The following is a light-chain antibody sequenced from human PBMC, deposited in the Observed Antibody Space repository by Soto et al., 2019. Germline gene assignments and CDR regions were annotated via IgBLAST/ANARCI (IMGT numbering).Light chain of an antibody. CDR1: QSVSTY. V-gene: IGKV1-39*01. Sequence: DIQMTQSPSSLSASVGDRATITCRASQSVSTYLNWYQQKPGKAPNLLIYGASSLQSGVPSRFSGSGSGTEFTLTITSLQPGEFATYYCQHSYNNPTTFGQGTKV. J-gene: IGKJ2*01. CDR3: QHSYNNPTT. CDR2: GAS.